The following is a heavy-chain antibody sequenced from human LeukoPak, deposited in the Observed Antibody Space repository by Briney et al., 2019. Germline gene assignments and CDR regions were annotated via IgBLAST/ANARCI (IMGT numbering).Heavy chain of an antibody. J-gene: IGHJ4*02. CDR3: ATNYYDSSGYYYFAY. V-gene: IGHV1-24*01. D-gene: IGHD3-22*01. Sequence: GASVKVSCKVSGYTLTELSMHWVRQAPGKGLEWMGGFDPEDGETIYAQKFQGRVTITADKSTSTAYMELSSLRSEDTAVYYCATNYYDSSGYYYFAYWGQGTLVTVSS. CDR2: FDPEDGET. CDR1: GYTLTELS.